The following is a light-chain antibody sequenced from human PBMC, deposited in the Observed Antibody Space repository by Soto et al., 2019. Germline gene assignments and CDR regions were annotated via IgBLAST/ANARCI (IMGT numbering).Light chain of an antibody. CDR3: QQRANWPWT. CDR1: QSVSRF. V-gene: IGKV3-11*01. Sequence: EIVLTQSPATLSLSPGERATLSCRASQSVSRFLAWYQQKPGQAPRLLIYDASNRATGIPTRFSGSGSETDFTLTISSLQPEDFAVYYCQQRANWPWTFGQGTKVEIK. CDR2: DAS. J-gene: IGKJ1*01.